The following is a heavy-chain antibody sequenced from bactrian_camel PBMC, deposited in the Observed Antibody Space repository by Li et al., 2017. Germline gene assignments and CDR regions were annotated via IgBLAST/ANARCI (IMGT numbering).Heavy chain of an antibody. CDR1: GYTSRSYG. J-gene: IGHJ4*01. CDR3: AADTLEGWSREFYY. CDR2: IVSGGAVT. Sequence: VQLVESGGGMVQPGGSLRLSCAASGYTSRSYGMSWVRQAPGKGLEWVSAIVSGGAVTYYADSVKGRFTISRDNAKNMLYLQTSMLKPEDTAVYYCAADTLEGWSREFYYWGQGTQVTVS. V-gene: IGHV3S40*01. D-gene: IGHD5*01.